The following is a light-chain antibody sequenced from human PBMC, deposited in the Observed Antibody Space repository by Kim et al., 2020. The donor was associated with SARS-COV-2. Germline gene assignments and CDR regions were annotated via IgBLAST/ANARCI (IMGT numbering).Light chain of an antibody. V-gene: IGKV1-27*01. CDR2: AAS. CDR1: QDISNY. Sequence: ASVGDRVTITCLASQDISNYLAWFQLKPGKAPKLLIYAASALQPGVPSLFSGSGSGTDFTLTVTSLQPEDVATYYCQKCDSAPWTFGQGTKVDIK. CDR3: QKCDSAPWT. J-gene: IGKJ1*01.